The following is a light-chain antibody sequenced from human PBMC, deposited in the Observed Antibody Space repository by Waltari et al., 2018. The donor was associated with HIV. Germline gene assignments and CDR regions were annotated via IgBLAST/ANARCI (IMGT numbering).Light chain of an antibody. CDR2: KDT. CDR1: NSNIGSNF. Sequence: QSVPTQPPSASGTPGPRVALSCSGSNSNIGSNFLYWYQQLPGTAPKLRIYKDTQRPSGVPARFSASKSGSSSSRAISGLRSEDEAEYYCATWDDILSGYLFGTGTKVTVL. CDR3: ATWDDILSGYL. V-gene: IGLV1-47*01. J-gene: IGLJ1*01.